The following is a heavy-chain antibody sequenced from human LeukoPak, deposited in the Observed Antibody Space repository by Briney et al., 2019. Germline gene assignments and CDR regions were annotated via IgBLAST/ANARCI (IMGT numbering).Heavy chain of an antibody. J-gene: IGHJ4*02. V-gene: IGHV1-2*02. Sequence: ASVKVSCKASGYTFTGYYMHWVRQAPGQELEWMGWINPNSGGTNYAQKFQDRVTMTRDTSISTAYMELNRLRSDDTAVYYCARDDPRSGKDYWGQGTLVTVSS. CDR3: ARDDPRSGKDY. CDR1: GYTFTGYY. CDR2: INPNSGGT. D-gene: IGHD2-15*01.